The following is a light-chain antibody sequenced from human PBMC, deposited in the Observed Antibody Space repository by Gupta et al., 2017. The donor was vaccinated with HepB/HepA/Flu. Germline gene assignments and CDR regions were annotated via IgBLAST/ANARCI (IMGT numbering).Light chain of an antibody. CDR3: QQHGGYRLT. J-gene: IGKJ4*01. V-gene: IGKV1-5*03. CDR2: ETS. Sequence: DIQMTQSPSILSASVGDRVTITCRASHNINQWVAWYQQKPVKAPKLLISETSDLQDGVPSRFSGTGFGTEFTLTISILHPDDLAIYYCQQHGGYRLTFGGGTKVEPK. CDR1: HNINQW.